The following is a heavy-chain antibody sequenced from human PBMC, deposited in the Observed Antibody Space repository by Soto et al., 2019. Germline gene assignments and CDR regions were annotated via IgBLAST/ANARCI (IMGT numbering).Heavy chain of an antibody. D-gene: IGHD6-13*01. CDR3: ARQISRGSWSRDH. CDR1: GGSISSSDYW. Sequence: QLQLQESGPGLVKPAETLSLTCTVSGGSISSSDYWWGWIRQPPGKGLEWIGSIYYTGTTYYNPSLKSRGIISVDTSKNQFSLRLSSVTAAVTAVYYCARQISRGSWSRDHWGQGTLVTVSS. CDR2: IYYTGTT. J-gene: IGHJ4*02. V-gene: IGHV4-39*01.